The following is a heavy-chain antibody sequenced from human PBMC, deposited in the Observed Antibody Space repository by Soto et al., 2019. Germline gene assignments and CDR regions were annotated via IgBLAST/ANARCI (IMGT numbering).Heavy chain of an antibody. V-gene: IGHV1-46*01. Sequence: QVDLVQSGAEVKKPGASVKMSCKSSGYRLSNYYMHWVRQAPGQGLEWMGIVNPSDGRANYARKFQGRVTMTWDTSTTTLYMEVNSLSSDDTAIYYCARAELIVAGQAFDSWGQGTLVNVSS. CDR3: ARAELIVAGQAFDS. CDR1: GYRLSNYY. D-gene: IGHD5-12*01. J-gene: IGHJ4*02. CDR2: VNPSDGRA.